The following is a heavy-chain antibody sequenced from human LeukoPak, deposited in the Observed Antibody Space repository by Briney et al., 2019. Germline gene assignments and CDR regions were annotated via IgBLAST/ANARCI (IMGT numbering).Heavy chain of an antibody. D-gene: IGHD3-22*01. CDR3: AKKGGYYDSSGYYNFDY. CDR1: GFTFSSYA. V-gene: IGHV3-23*01. J-gene: IGHJ4*02. CDR2: ISGSGGST. Sequence: GGSLRLSCAASGFTFSSYAMSWVRQAPGKGLEWVSAISGSGGSTYYADSVKGRFTISRDNSKNTLYLQMNSLRAEDTAVYYCAKKGGYYDSSGYYNFDYWGQGTLVTVSS.